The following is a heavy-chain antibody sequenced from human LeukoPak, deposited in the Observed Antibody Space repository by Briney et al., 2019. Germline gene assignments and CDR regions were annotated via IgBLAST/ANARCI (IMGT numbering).Heavy chain of an antibody. Sequence: GGSLRLSCAASGFTFSSYSMNWVRQAPGKGLEWVSSISSSSSYIYYADSVKGRFTISRDNAKNSLYLQMNSLRAEDTAVYYCARVEFAMVGSDPVRWGQGTLVTVSS. CDR3: ARVEFAMVGSDPVR. V-gene: IGHV3-21*01. CDR1: GFTFSSYS. CDR2: ISSSSSYI. J-gene: IGHJ4*02. D-gene: IGHD3-10*02.